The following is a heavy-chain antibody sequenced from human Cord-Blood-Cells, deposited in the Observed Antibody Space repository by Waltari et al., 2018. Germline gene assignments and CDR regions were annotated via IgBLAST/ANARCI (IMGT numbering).Heavy chain of an antibody. Sequence: QVQLQESGPGLVKPSQTLSLTCTVSGGSISSGGYYWSWIRQHPGKGLEWIGYIYYSGSTYYNPSIKSRVTISVDTSKNQFSLKLSSVTAADTAVYYCARVGYFDWARDAFDIWGQGTMVTVSS. CDR1: GGSISSGGYY. J-gene: IGHJ3*02. CDR2: IYYSGST. CDR3: ARVGYFDWARDAFDI. D-gene: IGHD3-9*01. V-gene: IGHV4-31*03.